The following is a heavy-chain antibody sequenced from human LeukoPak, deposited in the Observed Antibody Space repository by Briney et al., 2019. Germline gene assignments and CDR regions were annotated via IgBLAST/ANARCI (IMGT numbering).Heavy chain of an antibody. CDR2: IKSKTDGGTT. Sequence: GGSLRLSCAASGFTFSNAWMSWVRQAPGKGLEWVGRIKSKTDGGTTDYAAPVKGRFTISRDDSKNTLYLQMNSLKTEDTAVYYCARDQVTLVRGVTVYYYYGMDVWGQGTTVTVSS. J-gene: IGHJ6*02. D-gene: IGHD3-10*01. V-gene: IGHV3-15*01. CDR3: ARDQVTLVRGVTVYYYYGMDV. CDR1: GFTFSNAW.